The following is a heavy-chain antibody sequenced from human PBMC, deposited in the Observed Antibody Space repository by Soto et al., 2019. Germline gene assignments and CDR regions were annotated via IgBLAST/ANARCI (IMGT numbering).Heavy chain of an antibody. CDR1: GYIFSNYW. J-gene: IGHJ6*02. V-gene: IGHV5-51*01. Sequence: GESLKISCEVSGYIFSNYWIGWVRQMPGKGLEWMAIIFPGNSDTIYSSSFRGQVTISADKSISTAYLQWNSLQASDTAIYYCARHNVYAMDVWGQGTTVTVSS. CDR2: IFPGNSDT. CDR3: ARHNVYAMDV.